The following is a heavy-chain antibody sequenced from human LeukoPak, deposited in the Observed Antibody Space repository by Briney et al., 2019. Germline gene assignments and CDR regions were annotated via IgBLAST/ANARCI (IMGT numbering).Heavy chain of an antibody. CDR3: ARGWIWFDP. Sequence: SETLSLTCTVSGGSISSYYWSWIRQPPGKGLEWVGYIYYSGSTNYDPSLKSRVTISVDTSKNQFSLKLSSVTAADTAVYYCARGWIWFDPWGQGTLVTVSS. D-gene: IGHD2-2*03. CDR1: GGSISSYY. CDR2: IYYSGST. V-gene: IGHV4-59*01. J-gene: IGHJ5*02.